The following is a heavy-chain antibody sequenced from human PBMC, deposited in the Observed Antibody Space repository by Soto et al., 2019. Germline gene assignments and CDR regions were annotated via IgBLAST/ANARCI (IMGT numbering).Heavy chain of an antibody. CDR2: IIPIFGTA. J-gene: IGHJ6*02. CDR3: ARVMIAVATSYYSYGMDV. Sequence: QVQLVQSGAEVKKPGSSVKVSCKASGGTFSSYAISWVRQAPGQGLEWMGGIIPIFGTANYAQKFQGRVTITADESTSTAYMELSSLRSEDTAVYYCARVMIAVATSYYSYGMDVWGQGTTVTVSS. CDR1: GGTFSSYA. V-gene: IGHV1-69*12. D-gene: IGHD3-22*01.